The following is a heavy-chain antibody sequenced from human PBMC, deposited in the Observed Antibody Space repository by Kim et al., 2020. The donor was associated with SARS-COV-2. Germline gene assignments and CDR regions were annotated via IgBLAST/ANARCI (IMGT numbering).Heavy chain of an antibody. D-gene: IGHD3-16*01. Sequence: SETLSLTCTVSGDPINSGYYYWSWVRQLPGKGLEWIGNIYHNGNTNYNSTLKSRVTILLDTSNNQFSLKLSSVTAADTAIFYCVRQDNVAWFNYWGQGSLVTVSS. CDR1: GDPINSGYYY. CDR3: VRQDNVAWFNY. J-gene: IGHJ4*02. V-gene: IGHV4-31*03. CDR2: IYHNGNT.